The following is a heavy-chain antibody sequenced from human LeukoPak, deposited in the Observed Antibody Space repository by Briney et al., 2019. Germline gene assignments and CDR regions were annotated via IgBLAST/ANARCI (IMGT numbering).Heavy chain of an antibody. D-gene: IGHD3-3*01. Sequence: ASVKVSCKASGYTFTSYYMHWVRQAPGQGLEWMGIINPSGGSTSYAQKFQGRVTMTRDTSTSTVYMELSSLRSEDTAVYYCARRAYYDFWSGYYYNWFDPWGQGTLVTVSS. J-gene: IGHJ5*02. CDR1: GYTFTSYY. CDR3: ARRAYYDFWSGYYYNWFDP. CDR2: INPSGGST. V-gene: IGHV1-46*01.